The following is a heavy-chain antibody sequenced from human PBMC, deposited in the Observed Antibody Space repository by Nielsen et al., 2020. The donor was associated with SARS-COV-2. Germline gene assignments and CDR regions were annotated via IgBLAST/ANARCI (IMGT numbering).Heavy chain of an antibody. V-gene: IGHV3-48*03. Sequence: GRQAPGKGVEWVSYISRSGSTIYYADSVKGRFTISRDNAKNSLYLQMNSLRAEDTAVYYCARGGIVVVPHVDYWGQGTLVTVSS. D-gene: IGHD3-22*01. CDR2: ISRSGSTI. J-gene: IGHJ4*02. CDR3: ARGGIVVVPHVDY.